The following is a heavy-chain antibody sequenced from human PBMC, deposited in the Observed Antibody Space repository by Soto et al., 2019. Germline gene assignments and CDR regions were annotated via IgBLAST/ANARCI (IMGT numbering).Heavy chain of an antibody. J-gene: IGHJ6*02. Sequence: GGSLRLSCAASGFTFSSYWMSWVRQAPGKGLEWVANIKQDGSEEYYVDSVKGRFTISRDNAKNSLYLQMNSLRDEDTAVYYCARPEYSSSSYGMDVWGQGTTVTVSS. CDR2: IKQDGSEE. CDR1: GFTFSSYW. CDR3: ARPEYSSSSYGMDV. V-gene: IGHV3-7*01. D-gene: IGHD6-6*01.